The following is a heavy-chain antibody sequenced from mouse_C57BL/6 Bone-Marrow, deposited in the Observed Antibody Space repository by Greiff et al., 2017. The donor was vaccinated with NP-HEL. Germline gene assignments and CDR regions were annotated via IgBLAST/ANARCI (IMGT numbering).Heavy chain of an antibody. V-gene: IGHV1-81*01. D-gene: IGHD4-1*01. CDR3: ARTNWDVGYAMDY. J-gene: IGHJ4*01. Sequence: VMLVESGAELARPGASVKLSCKASGSTFTSYGISWVKQRTGQGLEWIGEIYPRSGNTYYNEKFKGKAKLTADKSSSTAYMQLSSLTSEDSAVYFCARTNWDVGYAMDYWGQGTSVTVSS. CDR2: IYPRSGNT. CDR1: GSTFTSYG.